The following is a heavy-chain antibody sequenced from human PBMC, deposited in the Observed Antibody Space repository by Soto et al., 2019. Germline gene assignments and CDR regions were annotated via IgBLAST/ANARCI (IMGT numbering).Heavy chain of an antibody. CDR2: INSDGSST. V-gene: IGHV3-74*01. CDR3: ARDRAPYYDFWSGYYPGHYYYYGMDV. Sequence: PGGSLRLSCAASGFTFSSYWMHWVRQAPGKGLVWVSRINSDGSSTSYADSVKGRFTISRDNAKNTLYLQMNSLRAEDTAVYYCARDRAPYYDFWSGYYPGHYYYYGMDVWGQAPTVTVSS. J-gene: IGHJ6*02. D-gene: IGHD3-3*01. CDR1: GFTFSSYW.